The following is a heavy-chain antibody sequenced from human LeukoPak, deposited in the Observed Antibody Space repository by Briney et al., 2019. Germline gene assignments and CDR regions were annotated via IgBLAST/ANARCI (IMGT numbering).Heavy chain of an antibody. CDR1: GFTSDDYA. D-gene: IGHD6-19*01. J-gene: IGHJ4*02. CDR2: ISWNSGSI. Sequence: GGSLRLSCAASGFTSDDYAMHWVRQAPGKGLEWVSGISWNSGSIGYADSVKGRFTISRDNAKNSLYLQMNSLRAEDTAVYYCARDRGIHSSGWYFDYWGQGTLVTVSS. CDR3: ARDRGIHSSGWYFDY. V-gene: IGHV3-9*02.